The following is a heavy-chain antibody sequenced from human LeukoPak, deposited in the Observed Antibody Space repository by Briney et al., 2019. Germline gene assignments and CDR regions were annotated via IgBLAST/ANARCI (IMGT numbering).Heavy chain of an antibody. Sequence: SVKVSCKASGGTFSSYAISWVRQAPGQGLEWMGRIIPIFGTANYAQKFQGRVTITTDESTSTAYMELSSLRSEDTAVYYCGAAGRGYYFDYWGQGTLVTVSS. D-gene: IGHD6-13*01. V-gene: IGHV1-69*05. CDR1: GGTFSSYA. CDR2: IIPIFGTA. CDR3: GAAGRGYYFDY. J-gene: IGHJ4*02.